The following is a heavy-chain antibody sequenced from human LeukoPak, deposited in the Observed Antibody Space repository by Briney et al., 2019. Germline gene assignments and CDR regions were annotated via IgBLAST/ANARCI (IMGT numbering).Heavy chain of an antibody. Sequence: SGTLSLTCAVSGGSISSSYWWSWVRQPPGKGLEWIGEIYHSGSSNYNPSLKSRVTISVDKSMNQFSLKLSSVTAADTAVYYCARGPRTPHPFKGGGGYVTFDYWGQGTLVTVSS. V-gene: IGHV4-4*02. CDR3: ARGPRTPHPFKGGGGYVTFDY. D-gene: IGHD5-12*01. CDR1: GGSISSSYW. J-gene: IGHJ4*02. CDR2: IYHSGSS.